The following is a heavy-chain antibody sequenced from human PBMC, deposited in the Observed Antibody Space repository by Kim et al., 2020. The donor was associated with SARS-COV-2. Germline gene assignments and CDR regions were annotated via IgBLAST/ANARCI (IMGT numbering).Heavy chain of an antibody. J-gene: IGHJ4*02. CDR1: GDSIGRGTRY. Sequence: SETLSLTCTVSGDSIGRGTRYWSWIRQVPGKGLEWIGYVFYSGSTYYNPSLRSRATVSVDTSQNKFFLKLTSVTAADTAVYFCARDGRHSTYLDYWGQGILVTVSS. CDR3: ARDGRHSTYLDY. CDR2: VFYSGST. V-gene: IGHV4-31*03. D-gene: IGHD2-15*01.